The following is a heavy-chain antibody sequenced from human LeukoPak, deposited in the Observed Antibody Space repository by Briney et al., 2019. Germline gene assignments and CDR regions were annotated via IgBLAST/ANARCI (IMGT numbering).Heavy chain of an antibody. CDR3: ARVRQQWLVRGDFDL. CDR2: ISSSGSTI. CDR1: GFTFSDYY. V-gene: IGHV3-11*04. J-gene: IGHJ4*02. Sequence: PGGSLRLSCAASGFTFSDYYMSWIRQAPGKGLEWVSYISSSGSTIYYADSVKGRSTISRDNAKNSLYLQMNSLRAEDTAVYYCARVRQQWLVRGDFDLWGQGTLVTVSS. D-gene: IGHD6-19*01.